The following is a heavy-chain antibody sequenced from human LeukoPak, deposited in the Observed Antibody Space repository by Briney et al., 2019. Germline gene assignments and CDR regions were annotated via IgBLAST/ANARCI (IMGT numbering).Heavy chain of an antibody. CDR3: ARDRCSSTSCYDWFDP. Sequence: PSETLSLTCTVSGGSISSYYWSWIRQPPGKGLEWIGYIYYSGSTNYNPSLKSRVTISVDTSKNQFSLKLSSVTAADTAVYYCARDRCSSTSCYDWFDPWGQGTLVTVSS. CDR2: IYYSGST. J-gene: IGHJ5*02. CDR1: GGSISSYY. D-gene: IGHD2-2*01. V-gene: IGHV4-59*01.